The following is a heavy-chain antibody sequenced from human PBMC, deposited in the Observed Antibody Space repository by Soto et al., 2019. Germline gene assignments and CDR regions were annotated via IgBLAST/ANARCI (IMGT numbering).Heavy chain of an antibody. CDR3: ARGTGQQLVPYLDY. V-gene: IGHV3-30-3*01. Sequence: QVQLVESGGGVVQPGRSLRLSCAASGFTFSSYAMHWVRQAPGKGLEWVAVISYDGSNKYYADSVKGLFTISRDNSKNTLYLRMNSLRAEDTAVYYCARGTGQQLVPYLDYWGQGTLVTVSS. CDR2: ISYDGSNK. J-gene: IGHJ4*02. D-gene: IGHD6-13*01. CDR1: GFTFSSYA.